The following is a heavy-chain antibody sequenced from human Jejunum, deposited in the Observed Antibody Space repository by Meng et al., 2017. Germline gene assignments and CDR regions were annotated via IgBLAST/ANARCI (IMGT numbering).Heavy chain of an antibody. CDR2: ISHSGST. CDR1: GGSLKDFY. D-gene: IGHD4-17*01. Sequence: VQLQQWGAGLLKPSETLSLPCAVSGGSLKDFYWNWIRQPPGKGLEWIGEISHSGSTNYNPSLKSRVTISVDRSQNQLSLKLTSVSGTDTAVYFCARALGAYGDSGFAYWGQGALVTVSS. J-gene: IGHJ4*02. V-gene: IGHV4-34*01. CDR3: ARALGAYGDSGFAY.